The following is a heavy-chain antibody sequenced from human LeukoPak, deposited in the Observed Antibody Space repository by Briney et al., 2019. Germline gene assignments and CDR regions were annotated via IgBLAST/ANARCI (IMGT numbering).Heavy chain of an antibody. V-gene: IGHV3-21*01. D-gene: IGHD5-18*01. J-gene: IGHJ5*02. Sequence: PGGSLRLSCAASGFTFSSYSMNWVRQAPGKGLEWVSSISSSSSYIYYADSVKGRFTISRDNAKNSLYLQMNSLRAEDTAVYYCARVGQTSSWIRIDPWGQGNLVTVSS. CDR1: GFTFSSYS. CDR3: ARVGQTSSWIRIDP. CDR2: ISSSSSYI.